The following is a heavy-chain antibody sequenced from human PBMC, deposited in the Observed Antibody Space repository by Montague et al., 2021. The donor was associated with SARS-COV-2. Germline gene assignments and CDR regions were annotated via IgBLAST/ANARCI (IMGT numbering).Heavy chain of an antibody. CDR3: ASGRIAVAERDY. D-gene: IGHD6-19*01. CDR1: GFTFSSYA. CDR2: ISYDGSNK. J-gene: IGHJ4*02. V-gene: IGHV3-30*04. Sequence: SLRLSCAASGFTFSSYAMHWVRQAPGKGLGWVAVISYDGSNKYYADSVKGRFTISRDNSKNTLYLQMNSLRAEDTAVYYCASGRIAVAERDYWGQGTLVTVSS.